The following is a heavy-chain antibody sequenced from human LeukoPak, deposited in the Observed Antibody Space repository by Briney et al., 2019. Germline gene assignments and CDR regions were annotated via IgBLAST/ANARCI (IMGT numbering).Heavy chain of an antibody. CDR3: ARDSGYCTNGVCWDAWFDP. J-gene: IGHJ5*02. CDR2: ISYDGSNK. V-gene: IGHV3-30*03. Sequence: PGRSLRLSCAASGFTFSSYGMHWVRQAPGKGLEWVAVISYDGSNKYYADSVKGRFTISRDNSKNTLYLQMNSLRAEDTAVYYCARDSGYCTNGVCWDAWFDPWGQGTLVTVSS. D-gene: IGHD2-8*01. CDR1: GFTFSSYG.